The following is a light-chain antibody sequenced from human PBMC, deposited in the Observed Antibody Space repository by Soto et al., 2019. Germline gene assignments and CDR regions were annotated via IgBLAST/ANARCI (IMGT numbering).Light chain of an antibody. CDR2: GAS. J-gene: IGKJ1*01. Sequence: VITQSPSTLSVCPGEGATLSCRASQSLRSSLAWYQQKPGQAPRLLIYGASTRATGIPARFSGSGSGTEFTLTISSLQSEDFAVYFCQQYNIWPQTFGQGTKVDI. V-gene: IGKV3-15*01. CDR1: QSLRSS. CDR3: QQYNIWPQT.